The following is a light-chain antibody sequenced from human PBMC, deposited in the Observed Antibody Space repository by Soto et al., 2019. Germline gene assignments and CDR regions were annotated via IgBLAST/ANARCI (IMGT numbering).Light chain of an antibody. J-gene: IGKJ1*01. CDR1: QSVSSN. CDR3: QHYYNYPWT. Sequence: EIVMTQSPATLSVSPGERATLSCRDSQSVSSNLAWYQQKPGQAPRLLIYGASTRATGIPARFSGSGSGTEFTLTISSLQPDDFSSYYCQHYYNYPWTFGQGTKVDIK. V-gene: IGKV3-15*01. CDR2: GAS.